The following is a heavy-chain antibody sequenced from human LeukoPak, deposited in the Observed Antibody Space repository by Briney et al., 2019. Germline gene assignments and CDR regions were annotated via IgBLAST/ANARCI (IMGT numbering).Heavy chain of an antibody. CDR2: IGTAGDT. Sequence: PGGSLRLSCAASGFTFSSYDMHWVRQATGKGLEWVSAIGTAGDTYYPGSVKGRFTISRENAKNSLYLQMNSLRAGDTAVYYCAREEEVRGVTYGMDVWGQGTTVTVSS. CDR3: AREEEVRGVTYGMDV. D-gene: IGHD3-10*01. V-gene: IGHV3-13*01. CDR1: GFTFSSYD. J-gene: IGHJ6*02.